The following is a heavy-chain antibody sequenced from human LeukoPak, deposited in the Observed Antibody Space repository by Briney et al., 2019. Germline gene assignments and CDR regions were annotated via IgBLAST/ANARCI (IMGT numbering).Heavy chain of an antibody. CDR3: AREEVAVAGFDY. CDR2: IYYSGST. V-gene: IGHV4-59*01. Sequence: SETLSLTCTVSGGSISSYYWSWIRQPPGKGLEWIGYIYYSGSTNYNPSLKSRVTISVDTSKNQFSLKLSSVTAADTAVYYCAREEVAVAGFDYWGQGTLVTVSS. J-gene: IGHJ4*02. CDR1: GGSISSYY. D-gene: IGHD6-19*01.